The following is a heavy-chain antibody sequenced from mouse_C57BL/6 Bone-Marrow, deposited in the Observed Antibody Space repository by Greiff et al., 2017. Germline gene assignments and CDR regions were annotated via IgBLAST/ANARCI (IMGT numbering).Heavy chain of an antibody. J-gene: IGHJ2*01. CDR1: GFSLTSYG. V-gene: IGHV2-2*01. D-gene: IGHD3-3*01. CDR3: ALTGTYYIDY. CDR2: IWSGGST. Sequence: VQLQQSGPGLVQPSQSLSITCTVSGFSLTSYGVHWVRQSPGKGLEWLGVIWSGGSTDYNAAFISRLSISKDNSKSQVFFKMTSLQADDTAIYYCALTGTYYIDYWGQGTTLTVSS.